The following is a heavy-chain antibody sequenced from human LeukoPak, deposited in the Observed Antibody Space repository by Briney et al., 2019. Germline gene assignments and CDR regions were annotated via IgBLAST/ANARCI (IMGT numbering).Heavy chain of an antibody. CDR3: TTDVVTMVRGVIKGYWYFDL. Sequence: GGSLRLSCAASGFTFSNAWMSWVRQAPGKGLEWVGRIKSKTDGGTTDYAAPVEGRFTISRGDSKNTLYLQMNSLKTEDTAVYYCTTDVVTMVRGVIKGYWYFDLWGRGTLAAVSS. D-gene: IGHD3-10*01. CDR1: GFTFSNAW. V-gene: IGHV3-15*01. CDR2: IKSKTDGGTT. J-gene: IGHJ2*01.